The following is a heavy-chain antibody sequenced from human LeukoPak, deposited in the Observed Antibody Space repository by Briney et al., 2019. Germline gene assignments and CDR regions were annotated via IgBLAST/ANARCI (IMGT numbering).Heavy chain of an antibody. Sequence: GESLKISWKGSGYSFTSYWIGWVRQMPGKGLGWMGIIYPGDSDTRYSPSFQGQVTISADKSISTAYLQWSSLKASDTAMYYCARHLLVSYYWTLDAFDIWGQGTMVTVSS. D-gene: IGHD1-26*01. CDR3: ARHLLVSYYWTLDAFDI. CDR1: GYSFTSYW. J-gene: IGHJ3*02. V-gene: IGHV5-51*01. CDR2: IYPGDSDT.